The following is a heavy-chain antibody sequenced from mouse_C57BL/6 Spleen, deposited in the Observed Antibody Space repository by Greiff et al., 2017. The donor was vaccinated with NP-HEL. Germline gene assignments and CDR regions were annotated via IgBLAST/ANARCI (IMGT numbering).Heavy chain of an antibody. D-gene: IGHD1-1*01. CDR2: ISDGGSYT. CDR3: ARAPYYGSSSYAMDY. J-gene: IGHJ4*01. Sequence: EVKVVESGGGLVKPGGSLKLSCAASGFTFSSYAMSWVRQTPEKRLEWVATISDGGSYTYYPDNVKGRFTISRDNAKNNLYLQMSHLKSEDTAMYYCARAPYYGSSSYAMDYWGQGTSVTVSS. V-gene: IGHV5-4*03. CDR1: GFTFSSYA.